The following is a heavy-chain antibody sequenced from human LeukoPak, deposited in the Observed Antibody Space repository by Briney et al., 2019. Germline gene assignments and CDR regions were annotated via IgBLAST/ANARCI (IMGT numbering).Heavy chain of an antibody. CDR1: GFTFSSYA. D-gene: IGHD6-13*01. Sequence: GGSLRLSCAASGFTFSSYAMSWVRQAPGKGLEWVSAISGSGGSTHYADSVKGRFTISRDNSKNTLYLQMNSLRAEDTAVYYCAKDLDPGYSSSWYFGYWGQGTLVTVSS. CDR3: AKDLDPGYSSSWYFGY. V-gene: IGHV3-23*01. CDR2: ISGSGGST. J-gene: IGHJ4*02.